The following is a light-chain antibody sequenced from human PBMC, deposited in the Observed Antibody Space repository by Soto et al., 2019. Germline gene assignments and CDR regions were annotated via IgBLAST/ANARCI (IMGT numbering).Light chain of an antibody. CDR2: EVT. J-gene: IGLJ1*01. V-gene: IGLV2-14*01. CDR1: SSDVGGYNY. Sequence: QSVLTQPASVSGSPGQSITISCTGTSSDVGGYNYVSWYQQHPGKAPKFMIYEVTNRPSGVSNRFSGSKSGNTASLTISGLQAEDEADYYCASYTSSGTRVFGTGTKVIVL. CDR3: ASYTSSGTRV.